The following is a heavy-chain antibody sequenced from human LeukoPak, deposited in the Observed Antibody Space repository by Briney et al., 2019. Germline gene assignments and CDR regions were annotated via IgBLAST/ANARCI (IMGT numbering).Heavy chain of an antibody. CDR1: GGSISSSSYY. D-gene: IGHD5-18*01. Sequence: SETLSLTCTVSGGSISSSSYYWGWIRQPPGKGLEWIGSIYYSGSTYYNPSLKSRVTISVDTSKNQFSLKLSSVTAADTAVYYCARVAATWIQLWSGVSWFDPWGQETLVTVSS. J-gene: IGHJ5*02. CDR2: IYYSGST. V-gene: IGHV4-39*07. CDR3: ARVAATWIQLWSGVSWFDP.